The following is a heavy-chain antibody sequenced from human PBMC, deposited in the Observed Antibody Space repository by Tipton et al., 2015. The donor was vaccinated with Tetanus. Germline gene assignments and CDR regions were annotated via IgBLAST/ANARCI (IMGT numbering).Heavy chain of an antibody. Sequence: TLSLTCALSGGLITTGGYSWGWIRQTPGQGLEWIGYIYQTDSTYYNPSLRSRLTISISRSKNQFSLKLTSVTAADTAVYYCARANYDSFKKGPFDSWGQGTLVIVSS. CDR3: ARANYDSFKKGPFDS. V-gene: IGHV4-30-2*01. CDR1: GGLITTGGYS. D-gene: IGHD3-3*01. CDR2: IYQTDST. J-gene: IGHJ4*02.